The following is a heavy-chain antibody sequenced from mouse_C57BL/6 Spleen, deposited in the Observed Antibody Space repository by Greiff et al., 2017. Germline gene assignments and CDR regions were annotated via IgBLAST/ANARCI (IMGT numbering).Heavy chain of an antibody. V-gene: IGHV1-85*01. Sequence: VKLQESGPELVKPGASVKLSCKASGYAFTSYDINWVKQRPGQGLEWIGRIYPRDGSTKYNEKFKGKATLTVDTSSSTAYMELNSLTSEDYAVYCCARSGGDGAIDYWGQGTSVTVSS. CDR1: GYAFTSYD. J-gene: IGHJ4*01. D-gene: IGHD2-3*01. CDR2: IYPRDGST. CDR3: ARSGGDGAIDY.